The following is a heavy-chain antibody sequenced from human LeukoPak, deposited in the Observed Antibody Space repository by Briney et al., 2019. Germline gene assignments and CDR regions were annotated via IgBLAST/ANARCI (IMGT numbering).Heavy chain of an antibody. Sequence: GGSLRLSCAASGFTFSDYGMHWVRQAPGKGLEWVAVISYDGSNKYYADSVKGRFTISRDNSKNTLYLQMNSLRAEDTAVYYCAKDRDPMAVAGTFDYWGQGTLVTVSS. CDR2: ISYDGSNK. V-gene: IGHV3-30*18. D-gene: IGHD6-19*01. J-gene: IGHJ4*02. CDR3: AKDRDPMAVAGTFDY. CDR1: GFTFSDYG.